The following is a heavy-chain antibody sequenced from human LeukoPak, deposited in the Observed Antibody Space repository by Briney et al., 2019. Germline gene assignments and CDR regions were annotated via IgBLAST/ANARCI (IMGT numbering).Heavy chain of an antibody. J-gene: IGHJ4*02. CDR2: ISSGGTP. CDR3: ARGGAGYAFDY. D-gene: IGHD5-12*01. CDR1: GFTVSTNY. V-gene: IGHV3-66*02. Sequence: GGSLRLSCAASGFTVSTNYMSWVRQATGKGLEWVSVISSGGTPYYADSVKGRFTISRDSSENTLYLQMHSLRAEDTAVYYCARGGAGYAFDYWGQGTLVTVSS.